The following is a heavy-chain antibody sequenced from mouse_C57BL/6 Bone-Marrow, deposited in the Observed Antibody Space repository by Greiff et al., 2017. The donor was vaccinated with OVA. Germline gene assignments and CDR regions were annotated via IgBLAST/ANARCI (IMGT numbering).Heavy chain of an antibody. CDR3: AREMVTTVVDYFDY. D-gene: IGHD1-1*01. J-gene: IGHJ2*01. CDR1: GFTFSSYA. CDR2: ISDGGSYT. Sequence: DVKLVESGGGLVKPGGSLKLSCAASGFTFSSYAMSWVRQTPEKRLEWVATISDGGSYTYYPDNVKGRFTISRDNAKNNLYLQMSHLKSEDTAMYYCAREMVTTVVDYFDYWGQGTTLTVSS. V-gene: IGHV5-4*01.